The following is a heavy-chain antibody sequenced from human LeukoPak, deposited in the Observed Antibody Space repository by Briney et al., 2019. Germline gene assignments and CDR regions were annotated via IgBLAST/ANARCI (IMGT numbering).Heavy chain of an antibody. V-gene: IGHV3-11*01. CDR2: ISSSGSTI. CDR3: ARDEAAGTEDDAFDI. CDR1: GFTFSDYY. D-gene: IGHD6-13*01. Sequence: PGGSLRLSCAASGFTFSDYYTSWIRQAPGKGLEWVSYISSSGSTIYHADSVKGRFTISRDNAKNSLYLQMNSLRAEDTAVYYCARDEAAGTEDDAFDIWGQGTMVTVSS. J-gene: IGHJ3*02.